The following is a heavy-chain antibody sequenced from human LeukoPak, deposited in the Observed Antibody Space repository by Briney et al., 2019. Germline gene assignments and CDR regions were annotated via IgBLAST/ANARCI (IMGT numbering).Heavy chain of an antibody. D-gene: IGHD6-6*01. V-gene: IGHV3-23*01. CDR3: AKQGPKASWIAARAFDY. J-gene: IGHJ4*02. CDR1: GFTFSSYA. Sequence: PGGSLRLSCAASGFTFSSYAMSWVRQAPGKGLEWVSAISGSGGSTYYADSVTGRFTISRDNSKNTLYLQMNSLRAEDTAVYYCAKQGPKASWIAARAFDYWGQGTLVTVSS. CDR2: ISGSGGST.